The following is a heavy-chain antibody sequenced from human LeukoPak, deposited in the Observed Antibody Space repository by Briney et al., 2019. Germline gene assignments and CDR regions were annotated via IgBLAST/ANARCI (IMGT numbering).Heavy chain of an antibody. CDR1: GGSISSTSYY. V-gene: IGHV4-39*01. D-gene: IGHD3-22*01. CDR2: IYYTGST. CDR3: ARHPYYYDSTWTDCYVDL. J-gene: IGHJ2*01. Sequence: PSETLSLTCTVSGGSISSTSYYWGWIRQPPGTGLEWIGTIYYTGSTYYNPSLKSRVTISVDMSKNHFSLKVRSVTAAYTAVYYCARHPYYYDSTWTDCYVDLWVRGNLVTVSS.